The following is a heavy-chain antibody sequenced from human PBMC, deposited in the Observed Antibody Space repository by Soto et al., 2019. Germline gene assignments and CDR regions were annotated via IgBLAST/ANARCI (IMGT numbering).Heavy chain of an antibody. D-gene: IGHD1-1*01. CDR1: GFTFRDYY. CDR3: ARSGDNYNLLDL. V-gene: IGHV3-11*06. Sequence: SLILSCAGSGFTFRDYYISWIRQAPGKGLEWISYSSNSGTFSRYADSVKGRFSISRDNTKNLLYLQMNSLRAEDTAVYYCARSGDNYNLLDLCGQGTLVTV. CDR2: SSNSGTFS. J-gene: IGHJ4*02.